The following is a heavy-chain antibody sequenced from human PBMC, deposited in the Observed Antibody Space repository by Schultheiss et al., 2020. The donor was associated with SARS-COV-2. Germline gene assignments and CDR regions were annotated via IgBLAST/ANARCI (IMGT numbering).Heavy chain of an antibody. CDR3: ASDMGGYDYLLGY. CDR2: ISSSSSTI. Sequence: GGSLRLSCAASGFTFSSYSMNWVRQAPGKGLEWVSYISSSSSTIYYADSVKGRFTISRDNAKNSLYLQMNSLRAEDTAVYYCASDMGGYDYLLGYWGQGTLVTVSS. D-gene: IGHD5-12*01. CDR1: GFTFSSYS. V-gene: IGHV3-48*01. J-gene: IGHJ4*02.